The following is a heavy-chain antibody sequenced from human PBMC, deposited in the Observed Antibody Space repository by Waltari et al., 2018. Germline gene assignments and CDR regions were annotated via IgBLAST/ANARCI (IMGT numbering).Heavy chain of an antibody. V-gene: IGHV5-51*01. CDR1: GYSFTSYW. D-gene: IGHD5-18*01. J-gene: IGHJ4*02. CDR3: ARLEGYDYSNHIQLWLPFDY. Sequence: VQLVQSGAEVKKPGESLKISCKGSGYSFTSYWIGWVRQMPGKGLGWMGIIYPGDSDTRYSPSFQGQVTISADKSISTAYLQWSSLKASDTAMYYCARLEGYDYSNHIQLWLPFDYWGQGTLVTVSS. CDR2: IYPGDSDT.